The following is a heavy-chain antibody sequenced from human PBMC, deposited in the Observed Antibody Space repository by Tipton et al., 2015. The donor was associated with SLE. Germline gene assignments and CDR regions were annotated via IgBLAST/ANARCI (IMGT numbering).Heavy chain of an antibody. Sequence: TLSLTCAVYGGSFSGYYWSWIRQPPGKALEWIGEINHSGSTYYNPSLKSRVTISVDTSKNQFSLKLCSVTAADTAVYYCARDGSRYYFDYWGQGTLVTVSS. V-gene: IGHV4-34*01. CDR2: INHSGST. J-gene: IGHJ4*02. CDR1: GGSFSGYY. CDR3: ARDGSRYYFDY.